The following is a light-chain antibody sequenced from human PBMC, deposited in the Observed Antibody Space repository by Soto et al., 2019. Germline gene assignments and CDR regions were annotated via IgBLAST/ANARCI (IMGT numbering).Light chain of an antibody. CDR3: QQRTDGWT. Sequence: EIVLTQSPATLSLSPGERATLSCRASQSVSSSLGWYQQKPGQPPRLLIYDASKRVTGISARFSGSGSGTDFTLAISSLEPEDFAVYFCQQRTDGWTFGQGTKV. V-gene: IGKV3-11*01. J-gene: IGKJ1*01. CDR2: DAS. CDR1: QSVSSS.